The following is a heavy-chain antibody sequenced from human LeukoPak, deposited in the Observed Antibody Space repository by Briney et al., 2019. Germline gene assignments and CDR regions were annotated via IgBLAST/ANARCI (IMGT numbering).Heavy chain of an antibody. D-gene: IGHD6-13*01. CDR1: GGSISSYY. J-gene: IGHJ5*02. CDR3: ARGDKQLVFNRNKGGFDP. V-gene: IGHV4-59*01. CDR2: IYYSGST. Sequence: SETLSLTCTVSGGSISSYYWSWIRQPPGKGLEWIGYIYYSGSTNYNPSLKSRVTISVDTSKNQFSLKLSSVTAADTAVYYCARGDKQLVFNRNKGGFDPWGQGTLVTVSS.